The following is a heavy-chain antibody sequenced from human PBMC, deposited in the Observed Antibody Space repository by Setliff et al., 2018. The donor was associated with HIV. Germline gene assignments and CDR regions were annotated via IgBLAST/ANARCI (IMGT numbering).Heavy chain of an antibody. V-gene: IGHV3-7*01. CDR2: TKYDGSES. CDR1: GLTFNRYW. J-gene: IGHJ4*02. D-gene: IGHD1-26*01. Sequence: GGSLRLSCVASGLTFNRYWMSWVRQVPGKGLEWVSNTKYDGSESYYVDSVKGRFIASTDNARNSLFLEMNSLRAEDTAVYYCAKDRSGSYSFARDWGQGTLVTVSS. CDR3: AKDRSGSYSFARD.